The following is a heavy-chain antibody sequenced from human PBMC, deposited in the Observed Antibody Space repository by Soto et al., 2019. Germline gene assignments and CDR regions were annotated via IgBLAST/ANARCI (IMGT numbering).Heavy chain of an antibody. J-gene: IGHJ4*02. CDR2: IYYSGST. D-gene: IGHD6-13*01. Sequence: SETLSLTCTVSGGSISSDYWSWIRQPPGKGLEWIGYIYYSGSTNYNPSLKSRVTISVDTSKNQFSLKLSSVTAADTAVYYCARADLAAAPDYWGQGTLVTVSS. V-gene: IGHV4-59*01. CDR1: GGSISSDY. CDR3: ARADLAAAPDY.